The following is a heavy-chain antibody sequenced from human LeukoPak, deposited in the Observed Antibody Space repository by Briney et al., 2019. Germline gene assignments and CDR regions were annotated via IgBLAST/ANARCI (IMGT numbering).Heavy chain of an antibody. CDR1: VFTFSNYG. D-gene: IGHD6-6*01. V-gene: IGHV3-33*01. Sequence: GGSLRLSCAASVFTFSNYGMHGVRQPPGKGREGGAVIWYDGTNKYYADYVKGRFTISRDNSKNTLYLQMNSLRAEDKAVYYCARDWAGGSTWAETDYWGQGTLVTVSS. CDR2: IWYDGTNK. J-gene: IGHJ4*02. CDR3: ARDWAGGSTWAETDY.